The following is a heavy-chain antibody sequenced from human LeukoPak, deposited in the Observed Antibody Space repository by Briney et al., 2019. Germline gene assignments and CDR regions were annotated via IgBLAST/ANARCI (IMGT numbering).Heavy chain of an antibody. Sequence: SETLSLTCAVYGGSFSGYYWSWIRQPPGKGLEWIGEINHSGSTNYNPSLKSRVTISVDTSKNQFSLKLSSVTAADTAVYYCARDPGGYSSSWFDYWGQGTLVTVSS. CDR1: GGSFSGYY. D-gene: IGHD6-13*01. J-gene: IGHJ4*02. CDR3: ARDPGGYSSSWFDY. V-gene: IGHV4-34*01. CDR2: INHSGST.